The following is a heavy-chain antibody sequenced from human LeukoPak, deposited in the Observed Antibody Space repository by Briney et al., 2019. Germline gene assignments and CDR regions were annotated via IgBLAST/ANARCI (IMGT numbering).Heavy chain of an antibody. Sequence: TLSLTCAVYGGSFSGYYWSWIRQPPGKGLEWIGEINHSGSTNYNPSLKSRVTISVDTSKNQFSLKLSSVTAADTAVYYCARVKTSQSHAFDIWGQGTMVTVSS. CDR2: INHSGST. J-gene: IGHJ3*02. CDR1: GGSFSGYY. CDR3: ARVKTSQSHAFDI. V-gene: IGHV4-34*01.